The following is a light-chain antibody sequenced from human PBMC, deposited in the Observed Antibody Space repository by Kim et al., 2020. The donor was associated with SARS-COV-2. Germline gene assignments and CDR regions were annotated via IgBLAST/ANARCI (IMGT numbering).Light chain of an antibody. Sequence: SASVGYRVTITCRASQGIRGYLAWFQQQPGKAPKLLIYAASTLQSGVPSRFSGSGSGTEFTLTIGSLQPEDFATYYCQQLNSYPPTFGQGTKLEI. CDR1: QGIRGY. CDR2: AAS. V-gene: IGKV1-9*01. J-gene: IGKJ2*01. CDR3: QQLNSYPPT.